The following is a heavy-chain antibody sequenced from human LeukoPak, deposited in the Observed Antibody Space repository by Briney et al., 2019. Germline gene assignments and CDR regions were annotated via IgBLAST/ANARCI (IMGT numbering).Heavy chain of an antibody. V-gene: IGHV3-23*01. Sequence: QSGGSLRLSCAASGFTFSSYAMSWVRQAPGKGLEWVSAISGSGGSTYYADSVKGRFTISRDNAKNSLYLQMNSLRAEDTAVYYCAKEGRGLRFLEWLLFDYWGQGTLVTDSS. CDR3: AKEGRGLRFLEWLLFDY. CDR1: GFTFSSYA. J-gene: IGHJ4*02. D-gene: IGHD3-3*01. CDR2: ISGSGGST.